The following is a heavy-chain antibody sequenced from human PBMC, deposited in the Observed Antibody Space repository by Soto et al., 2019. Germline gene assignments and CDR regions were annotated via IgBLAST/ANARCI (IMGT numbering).Heavy chain of an antibody. CDR2: ISAYNGNT. V-gene: IGHV1-18*01. CDR1: GYTFTGYG. Sequence: ASVKVSCKASGYTFTGYGISWVRQAPGQGLEWMGWISAYNGNTNYAQKLQGRVTMTTDTSTSTAYMELRSLRSDDTAVYYCATSYYYDSSGPLGYGMDVWGQGTTVTVSS. J-gene: IGHJ6*02. D-gene: IGHD3-22*01. CDR3: ATSYYYDSSGPLGYGMDV.